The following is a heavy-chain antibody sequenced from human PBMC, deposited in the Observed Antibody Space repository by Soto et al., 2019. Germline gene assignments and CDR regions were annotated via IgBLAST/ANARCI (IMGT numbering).Heavy chain of an antibody. Sequence: EVQMVESGGGLVQPGGSLRLSCAASGFTIRMYWMSWVRQAPGKGLEWVANINEDGSERDYVDSVRGRFTISRDNAKNSLYLEMSSLRAEETAVYYCAMHAASFDDWGQGTLVTVSS. V-gene: IGHV3-7*03. CDR3: AMHAASFDD. CDR1: GFTIRMYW. J-gene: IGHJ4*02. D-gene: IGHD6-13*01. CDR2: INEDGSER.